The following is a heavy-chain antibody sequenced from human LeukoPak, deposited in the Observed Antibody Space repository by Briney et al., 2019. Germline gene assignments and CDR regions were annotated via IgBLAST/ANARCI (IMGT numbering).Heavy chain of an antibody. CDR3: ARGVLRYFDCLDY. CDR2: IYYSGST. V-gene: IGHV4-59*08. J-gene: IGHJ4*02. Sequence: SETLSLTCTVSGGSINSYYWSWIRQPPGKGLEWIGYIYYSGSTNYNPSLKSRVTISVDTYKNQFSLKLSSVTAADTAVYYCARGVLRYFDCLDYWGQGTLVTVSS. CDR1: GGSINSYY. D-gene: IGHD3-9*01.